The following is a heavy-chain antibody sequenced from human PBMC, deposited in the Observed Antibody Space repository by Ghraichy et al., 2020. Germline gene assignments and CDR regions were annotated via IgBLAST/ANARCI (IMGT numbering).Heavy chain of an antibody. V-gene: IGHV4-59*01. J-gene: IGHJ4*02. CDR2: ISYTGST. D-gene: IGHD2-8*01. CDR3: ARERGVHYFDY. Sequence: LKWIGYISYTGSTNYNPSLKSRVTISVDTSQNQFSLKLSSVTAADTAVYYCARERGVHYFDYWGQGTLV.